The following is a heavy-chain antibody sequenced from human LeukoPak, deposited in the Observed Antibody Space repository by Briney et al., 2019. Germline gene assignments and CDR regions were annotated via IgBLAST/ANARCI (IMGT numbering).Heavy chain of an antibody. CDR2: INPNSGGT. J-gene: IGHJ4*02. V-gene: IGHV1-2*06. CDR3: ASPYGSGSSRSDY. Sequence: ASVKVSCKASGYTFTGYYMHWVRQAPGHGLEWMGRINPNSGGTNYAQKFQGRVTMTRDTSISTAYMELSRLRSDDTAVYYCASPYGSGSSRSDYWGQGTLVTVSS. CDR1: GYTFTGYY. D-gene: IGHD3-10*01.